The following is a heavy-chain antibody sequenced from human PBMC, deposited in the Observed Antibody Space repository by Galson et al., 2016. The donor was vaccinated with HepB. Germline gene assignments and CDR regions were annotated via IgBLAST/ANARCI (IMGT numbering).Heavy chain of an antibody. CDR1: GFIFSDYH. Sequence: SLRLSCAASGFIFSDYHINWIRQAPGKGLEWISYISSSSNTIHYADSVEGRFTISRDNAKNSLYLQMNSLRAEDTALYYCTRDGTLRPLGYWGQGTLVTVSS. J-gene: IGHJ4*02. CDR3: TRDGTLRPLGY. V-gene: IGHV3-11*01. CDR2: ISSSSNTI. D-gene: IGHD3-22*01.